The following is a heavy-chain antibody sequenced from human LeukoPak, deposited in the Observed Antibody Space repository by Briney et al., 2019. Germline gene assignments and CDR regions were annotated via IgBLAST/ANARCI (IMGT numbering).Heavy chain of an antibody. CDR3: AKDQRIYSSGTRYDAFDI. CDR1: GFIFSSYG. Sequence: EPGGSLRLSCAASGFIFSSYGMHWVRQAPGKGLEWVAVISYDGGNISYTDSVKGRFTISRDNSKNTLYLQMNSLRAEDTAVYYCAKDQRIYSSGTRYDAFDIWGQGTMVTVSS. V-gene: IGHV3-30*18. CDR2: ISYDGGNI. J-gene: IGHJ3*02. D-gene: IGHD6-19*01.